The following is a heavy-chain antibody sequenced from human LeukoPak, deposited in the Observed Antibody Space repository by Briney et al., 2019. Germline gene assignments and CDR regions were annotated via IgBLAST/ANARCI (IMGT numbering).Heavy chain of an antibody. D-gene: IGHD6-13*01. J-gene: IGHJ4*02. V-gene: IGHV4-59*01. CDR1: GASISNSY. CDR3: ARGDSITWFAFLNY. Sequence: SETLSLTCNVSGASISNSYWSWIRQPPGKGLEWIGYISYSGGTNYSPSLKSRVTISLDTSKNQFSLELTSVTAADTASYYCARGDSITWFAFLNYWGQGTLVTVSS. CDR2: ISYSGGT.